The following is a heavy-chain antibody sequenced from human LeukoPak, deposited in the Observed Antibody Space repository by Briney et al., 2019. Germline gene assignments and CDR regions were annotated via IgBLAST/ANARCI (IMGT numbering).Heavy chain of an antibody. CDR3: ARGKVPPDY. CDR1: GYTFTSYY. CDR2: INPNSGGT. D-gene: IGHD3-10*01. Sequence: ASVKVSCKTSGYTFTSYYMHWVRQAPGQGLEWMGWINPNSGGTNYAQKFQGRVTMTRDTSISTAYMELSSLRSEDTAVYYCARGKVPPDYWGQGTLVTVSS. V-gene: IGHV1-2*02. J-gene: IGHJ4*02.